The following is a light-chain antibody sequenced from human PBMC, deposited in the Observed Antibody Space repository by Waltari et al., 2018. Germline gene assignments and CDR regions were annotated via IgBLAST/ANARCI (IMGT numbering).Light chain of an antibody. Sequence: DIVMTQSPDSLAVSLGERATINCKSSQSGLYRSDNKNYLGWYQQKPGLPPKLLTYWASSLESGVPDRFSGSGSGTDFTLTISSLQAEDVAVYYCQQYYSSPVTFGQGTRLEIK. CDR2: WAS. CDR1: QSGLYRSDNKNY. V-gene: IGKV4-1*01. CDR3: QQYYSSPVT. J-gene: IGKJ5*01.